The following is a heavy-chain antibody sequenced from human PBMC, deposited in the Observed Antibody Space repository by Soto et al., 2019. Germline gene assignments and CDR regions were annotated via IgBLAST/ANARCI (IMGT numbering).Heavy chain of an antibody. D-gene: IGHD5-12*01. CDR1: GFTFSTYA. V-gene: IGHV3-30-3*01. CDR3: AKDKAIVAY. Sequence: GGSLRLSCAASGFTFSTYAMHWVRQAPGKGLEWVAVISYDGSNKYYADSVKGRFTISRDNSKNTLYLQMNSLRAEDTAVYYCAKDKAIVAYWGQGTLVTVSS. J-gene: IGHJ4*02. CDR2: ISYDGSNK.